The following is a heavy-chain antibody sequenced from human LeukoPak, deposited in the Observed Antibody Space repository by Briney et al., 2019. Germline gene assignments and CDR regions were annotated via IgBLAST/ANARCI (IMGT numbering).Heavy chain of an antibody. CDR3: AKDLDVYYYYYGMDV. Sequence: WGSLRLSCAASGFTFSSYGMHWVRQAPGKGLEWVAVISYDGSNKYYADSVKGRFTISRDNSKNTLYLQMNSLRAEDTAVYYCAKDLDVYYYYYGMDVWGQGTTVTVSS. CDR2: ISYDGSNK. J-gene: IGHJ6*02. V-gene: IGHV3-30*18. CDR1: GFTFSSYG. D-gene: IGHD3-9*01.